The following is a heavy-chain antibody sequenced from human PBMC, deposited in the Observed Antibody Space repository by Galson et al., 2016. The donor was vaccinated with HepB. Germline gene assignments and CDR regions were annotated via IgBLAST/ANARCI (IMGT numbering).Heavy chain of an antibody. CDR2: VSTYNGNT. CDR1: GYTFSSYS. J-gene: IGHJ4*02. Sequence: SCKASGYTFSSYSILWVRQAPGQGLEWMGWVSTYNGNTNSAQKPQGRVTMTTDTSTTTAYMELRTLRSDDTAVYYCARGGGRGYTYTGDYWGQGTLVTVSS. V-gene: IGHV1-18*04. CDR3: ARGGGRGYTYTGDY. D-gene: IGHD5-18*01.